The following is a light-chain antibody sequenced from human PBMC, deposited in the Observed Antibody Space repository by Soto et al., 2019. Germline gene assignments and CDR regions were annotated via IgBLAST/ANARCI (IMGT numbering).Light chain of an antibody. J-gene: IGLJ3*02. CDR2: EVT. Sequence: QSALTQPPSVSGSPGQSVTISCTGTSSDVGGYNYVSWYQQHPGKVPKFMIYEVTKRPSGVPDRFSGSKSGNTASLTISGLQPEDEADYYCWSYAGSDTWVFGGGTKLTVL. V-gene: IGLV2-11*01. CDR1: SSDVGGYNY. CDR3: WSYAGSDTWV.